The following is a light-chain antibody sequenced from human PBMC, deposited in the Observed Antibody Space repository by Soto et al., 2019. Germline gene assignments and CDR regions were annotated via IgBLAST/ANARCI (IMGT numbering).Light chain of an antibody. CDR2: GAS. J-gene: IGKJ1*01. CDR3: QQYNNWPMWT. Sequence: EIVMTQSQATLSVSPGERATLSCRSSKSITRNLAWYQQSPGQAPRLLIYGASTRATGIPARFSGSGSGTEFTLTINSLQSEDFSVYYCQQYNNWPMWTFGQGTKVDIK. CDR1: KSITRN. V-gene: IGKV3-15*01.